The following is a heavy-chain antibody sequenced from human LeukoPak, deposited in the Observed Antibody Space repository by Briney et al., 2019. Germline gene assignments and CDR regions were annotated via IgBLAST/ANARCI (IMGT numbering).Heavy chain of an antibody. Sequence: PGGSLRLSCAASGFTFSSYAMSWVRQAPGKGLEWVSAISGSGGSTNYADSVKGRFTISRDNSKNTLYLQMNSLRAEDTAVYYCAKDLRGSGYSYGYGYFDYWGQGTLVTVSS. CDR3: AKDLRGSGYSYGYGYFDY. CDR2: ISGSGGST. J-gene: IGHJ4*02. D-gene: IGHD5-18*01. V-gene: IGHV3-23*01. CDR1: GFTFSSYA.